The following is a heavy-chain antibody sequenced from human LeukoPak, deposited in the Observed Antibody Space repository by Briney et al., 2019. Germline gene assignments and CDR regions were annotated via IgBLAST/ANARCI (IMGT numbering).Heavy chain of an antibody. CDR1: GFTFSDYY. Sequence: GGYLRSSCAASGFTFSDYYMSWIGQAPGKGLKWVSYISSSGSTIYYADSVKGRFTISMDNAKNSLYLQMNSLRAEDTAVYYCARDGDYDSSGYLDYWGQGTLVTVSS. V-gene: IGHV3-11*01. D-gene: IGHD3-22*01. CDR2: ISSSGSTI. CDR3: ARDGDYDSSGYLDY. J-gene: IGHJ4*02.